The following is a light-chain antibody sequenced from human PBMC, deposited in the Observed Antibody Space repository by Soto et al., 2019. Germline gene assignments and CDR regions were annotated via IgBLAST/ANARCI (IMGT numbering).Light chain of an antibody. CDR1: QSVSSRY. CDR3: QQYGNLWT. CDR2: GAS. V-gene: IGKV3-20*01. Sequence: EIVLTQSPGPLSLSLGERATLSCRASQSVSSRYLAWYQQKPGQAPRLLIYGASSRATGIPDRFSGSGSGTDFTLTISRLEPEDFAVYYCQQYGNLWTFGQGTKVEIK. J-gene: IGKJ1*01.